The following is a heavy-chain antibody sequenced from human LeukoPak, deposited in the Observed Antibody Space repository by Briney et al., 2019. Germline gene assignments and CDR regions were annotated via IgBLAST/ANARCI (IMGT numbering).Heavy chain of an antibody. Sequence: GGSLRLSCAASGFTFSAYAMTWVRQSPGKGLEWVSSITTSSSYIYYLDSVKGRFTISRDDAKNSLYLQMNSLRVEDTAVYYCAKDKEGALLFGGQGTLVTISS. CDR1: GFTFSAYA. V-gene: IGHV3-21*06. CDR2: ITTSSSYI. J-gene: IGHJ4*02. CDR3: AKDKEGALLF. D-gene: IGHD1-26*01.